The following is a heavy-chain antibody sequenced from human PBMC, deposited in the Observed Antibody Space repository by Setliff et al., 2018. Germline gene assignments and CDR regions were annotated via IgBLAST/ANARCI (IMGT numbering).Heavy chain of an antibody. V-gene: IGHV4-34*12. D-gene: IGHD3-10*01. CDR2: IIHSGST. CDR1: GGSFSGYY. J-gene: IGHJ6*03. CDR3: ARVRITPYCMDV. Sequence: PSETLSLTCAVYGGSFSGYYWSWIRQPPGKRLEWIGEIIHSGSTNYNPSLKSRVAISMDTSKNQFSLKVGSVTAADTAVYFCARVRITPYCMDVWGKGTTVTVSS.